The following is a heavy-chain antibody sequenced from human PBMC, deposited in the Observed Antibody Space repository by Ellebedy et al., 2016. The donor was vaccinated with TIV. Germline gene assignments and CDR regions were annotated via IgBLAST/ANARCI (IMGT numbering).Heavy chain of an antibody. CDR2: IAFSGVT. CDR3: AMRGQNDPASFDP. V-gene: IGHV4-59*12. D-gene: IGHD2/OR15-2a*01. J-gene: IGHJ5*02. Sequence: MPSETLSLTCTVSGASISGDSWTWIRQSPGRGLEWVGHIAFSGVTNYNPSLKGRVTISVDTSHKQLSLKLTSVTAADTAVYYCAMRGQNDPASFDPWGQGTLVTVSS. CDR1: GASISGDS.